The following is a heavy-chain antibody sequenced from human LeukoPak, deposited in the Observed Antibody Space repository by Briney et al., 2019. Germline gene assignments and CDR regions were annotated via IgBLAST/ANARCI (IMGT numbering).Heavy chain of an antibody. CDR3: ARLLGYCSGGSCYDPCDI. V-gene: IGHV3-7*01. J-gene: IGHJ3*02. Sequence: GGSLRLSCAASGFTFRNYWMSWVRQAPGKGLEWVANIKQDEGEKYYVDSVKGRFTISRDNAKNSLFLEMNSLRAEDTAVYYCARLLGYCSGGSCYDPCDIWVLGTMVTVSS. CDR2: IKQDEGEK. CDR1: GFTFRNYW. D-gene: IGHD2-15*01.